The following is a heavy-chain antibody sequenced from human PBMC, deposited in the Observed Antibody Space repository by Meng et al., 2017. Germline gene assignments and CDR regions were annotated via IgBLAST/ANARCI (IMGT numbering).Heavy chain of an antibody. CDR1: GGSISSSSYY. CDR2: IYYSGST. Sequence: GSLRLSCTVSGGSISSSSYYWGWIRQPPGKGLEWIGSIYYSGSTYYNPSLKSRVTISVDTSKNQFSLKLSSVTAADTAVYYCARDPPAGTNYYYYGMDVWGQGTKVTVSS. V-gene: IGHV4-39*07. D-gene: IGHD6-13*01. J-gene: IGHJ6*02. CDR3: ARDPPAGTNYYYYGMDV.